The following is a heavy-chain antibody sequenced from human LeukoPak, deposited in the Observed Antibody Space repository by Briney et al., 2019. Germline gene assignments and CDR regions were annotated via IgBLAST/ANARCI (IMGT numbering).Heavy chain of an antibody. CDR1: GITVSSKY. Sequence: GGSLRLSCAASGITVSSKYMSWVRQAPGKGLEWVSSISSRSSYIYYADSVKGRFTISRDNAKNSLYLQMNSLRAEDTAVYYCARAAGIDYGDYYYYGMDVWGQGTTVTVSS. V-gene: IGHV3-21*01. D-gene: IGHD4-17*01. CDR2: ISSRSSYI. J-gene: IGHJ6*02. CDR3: ARAAGIDYGDYYYYGMDV.